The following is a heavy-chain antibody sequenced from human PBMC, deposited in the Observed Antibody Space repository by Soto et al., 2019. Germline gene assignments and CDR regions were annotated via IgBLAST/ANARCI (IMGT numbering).Heavy chain of an antibody. J-gene: IGHJ5*02. CDR1: GFTFSSYA. D-gene: IGHD3-10*01. Sequence: GGSLRLSCAASGFTFSSYAMSWVRQAPGKGLEWVSAISGSGGSTYYADSVKGRFTISRDNSKNTLYLQMNSLRAEDTAVYYCAKYPSLWGFFFWFDPWGQGTLVTVSS. V-gene: IGHV3-23*01. CDR2: ISGSGGST. CDR3: AKYPSLWGFFFWFDP.